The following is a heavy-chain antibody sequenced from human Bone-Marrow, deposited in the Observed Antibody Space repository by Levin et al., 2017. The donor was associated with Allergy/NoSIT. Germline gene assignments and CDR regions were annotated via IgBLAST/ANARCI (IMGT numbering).Heavy chain of an antibody. J-gene: IGHJ3*02. D-gene: IGHD1-14*01. CDR3: ARSPEGDAFDI. Sequence: GGSLRLSCAASGFTFSSYSMNWVRQAPGKGLEWVSSISSSSSYIYYADSVKGRFTISRDNAKNSLYLQMNSLRAEDTAVYYCARSPEGDAFDIWGQGTMVTVSS. V-gene: IGHV3-21*01. CDR2: ISSSSSYI. CDR1: GFTFSSYS.